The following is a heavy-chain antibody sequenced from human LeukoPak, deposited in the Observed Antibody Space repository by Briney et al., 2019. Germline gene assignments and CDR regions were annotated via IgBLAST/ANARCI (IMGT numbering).Heavy chain of an antibody. V-gene: IGHV1-8*01. D-gene: IGHD4-17*01. Sequence: GASVKASCKASGYTFTSYDINWVRQATGQGLEWMGWMNPNSGNTGYAQKFQGRVTMTRNTSISTAYMELSSLGSEDTAVYYCARGTGDYAFDDYWGQGTLVTVSS. CDR2: MNPNSGNT. CDR1: GYTFTSYD. CDR3: ARGTGDYAFDDY. J-gene: IGHJ4*02.